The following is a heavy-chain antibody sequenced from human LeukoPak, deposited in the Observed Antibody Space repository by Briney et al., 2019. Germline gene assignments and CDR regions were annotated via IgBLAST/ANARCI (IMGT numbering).Heavy chain of an antibody. Sequence: GGSLRLSCAASGFTFSSYEMNWVRQAPGKGLEWVSYISSSGSTIYYADSVKGRFTISRDNAKNSLYLQMNSLRAEDTAIYYCARRGYYDSSGYDYWGQGTLATVSS. CDR3: ARRGYYDSSGYDY. CDR2: ISSSGSTI. D-gene: IGHD3-22*01. J-gene: IGHJ4*02. V-gene: IGHV3-48*03. CDR1: GFTFSSYE.